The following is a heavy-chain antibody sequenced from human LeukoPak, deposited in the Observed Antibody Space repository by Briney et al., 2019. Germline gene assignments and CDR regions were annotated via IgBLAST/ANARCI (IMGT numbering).Heavy chain of an antibody. CDR3: AKSGRFRDFDY. Sequence: SETLSLTCAVHGGSFSGYYWSWIRQPPGKGLEWIGEINHSGSTNYNPSLKSRVTISVDTSKNQFSLKLSSVTAADTAVYYCAKSGRFRDFDYWGQGTLVTVSS. J-gene: IGHJ4*02. CDR1: GGSFSGYY. CDR2: INHSGST. D-gene: IGHD3-10*01. V-gene: IGHV4-34*01.